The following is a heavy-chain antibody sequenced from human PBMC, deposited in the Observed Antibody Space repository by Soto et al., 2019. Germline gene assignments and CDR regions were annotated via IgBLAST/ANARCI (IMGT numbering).Heavy chain of an antibody. J-gene: IGHJ4*02. D-gene: IGHD6-13*01. Sequence: EVQLLESGGGWVQPGGSLRLSCAASGFTFTSYAMSWVRQAPGKGLEWVSAISGSGGSTYYADSVKGRFTISRDNSKNTLYLQMNSLRAEDTAVYYCAKGRSSSWYYFDYWGQGTLVTVSS. CDR3: AKGRSSSWYYFDY. CDR1: GFTFTSYA. CDR2: ISGSGGST. V-gene: IGHV3-23*01.